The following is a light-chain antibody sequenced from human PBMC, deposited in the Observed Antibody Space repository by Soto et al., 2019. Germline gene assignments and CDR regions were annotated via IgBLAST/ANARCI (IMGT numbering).Light chain of an antibody. CDR1: QSVSSSQ. CDR2: GAS. V-gene: IGKV3-20*01. Sequence: EIVLTQSPGTLSLSPGERATLSCRASQSVSSSQLAWYQQKPGQAPRLLIYGASTTATGIPDRFSGGGSGTDFTLSISRVEPENFGVYSCQQFGNSPKYTFSQATKLVVK. CDR3: QQFGNSPKYT. J-gene: IGKJ2*01.